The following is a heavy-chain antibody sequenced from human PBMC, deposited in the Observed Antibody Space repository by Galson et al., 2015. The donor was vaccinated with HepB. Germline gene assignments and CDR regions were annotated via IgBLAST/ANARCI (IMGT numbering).Heavy chain of an antibody. J-gene: IGHJ5*02. D-gene: IGHD6-19*01. CDR2: IYYSGST. CDR3: ARHAGSSGWSPYSWFDP. Sequence: ETLSLTCTVSGGSISSSSYYWGWIRQPPGKGLEWIGSIYYSGSTHHNPSLKSRVTISVDTSKNQFSLKLRSVTATDTAVYSCARHAGSSGWSPYSWFDPWGQGTLVTVSS. V-gene: IGHV4-39*01. CDR1: GGSISSSSYY.